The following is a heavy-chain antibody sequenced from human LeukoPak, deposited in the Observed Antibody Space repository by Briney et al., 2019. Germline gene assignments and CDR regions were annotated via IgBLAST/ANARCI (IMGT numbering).Heavy chain of an antibody. CDR2: IYYSGST. CDR3: ARDYYGSGSYRNWFDP. D-gene: IGHD3-10*01. V-gene: IGHV4-39*07. CDR1: GGSISSSSYY. Sequence: SETLSLTCTVSGGSISSSSYYWGWIRQPPGKGLEWIGSIYYSGSTYYNPSLKSRVTISVDTSKNQFSLKLSSVTAADTAVYYCARDYYGSGSYRNWFDPWGQGTLVIVSS. J-gene: IGHJ5*02.